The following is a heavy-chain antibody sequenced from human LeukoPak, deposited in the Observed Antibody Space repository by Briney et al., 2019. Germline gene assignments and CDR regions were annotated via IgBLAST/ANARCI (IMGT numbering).Heavy chain of an antibody. CDR3: AKGSGGSGSFYNHFDC. D-gene: IGHD3-10*01. CDR2: ISGSSGST. V-gene: IGHV3-23*01. Sequence: GGSLRLSCAASGITFSSYAMTWVRQAPGKGLEWVSVISGSSGSTYYADSVKGRFTISRDNSKNTLSLQMNSLRTEDTAVFYCAKGSGGSGSFYNHFDCWGQGTLVTVSS. J-gene: IGHJ4*02. CDR1: GITFSSYA.